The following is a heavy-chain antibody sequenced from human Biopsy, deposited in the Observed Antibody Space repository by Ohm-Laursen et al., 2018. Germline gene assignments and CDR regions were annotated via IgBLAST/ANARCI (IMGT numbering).Heavy chain of an antibody. D-gene: IGHD6-19*01. CDR2: IYYSGST. J-gene: IGHJ6*02. CDR3: ARATNSSGWAYYYFYGMDV. CDR1: GGSISSDY. V-gene: IGHV4-59*01. Sequence: SETLSLTCSVSGGSISSDYWSWIRQTPGQGLEWIGYIYYSGSTNYNPSLKSRVTISVDTSKNQFSLRQNSVTAADTAVYYCARATNSSGWAYYYFYGMDVWGQGTMVTVSS.